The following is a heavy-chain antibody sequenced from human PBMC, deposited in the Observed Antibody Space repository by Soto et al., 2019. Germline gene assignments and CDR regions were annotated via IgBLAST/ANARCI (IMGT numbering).Heavy chain of an antibody. D-gene: IGHD1-26*01. CDR1: GYTFTVYY. CDR3: AREVALGSGKWFDH. J-gene: IGHJ5*02. CDR2: INPNSGGP. V-gene: IGHV1-2*02. Sequence: ASVKVSCKASGYTFTVYYIHWVRQAPGQGPEWMGWINPNSGGPNYAQKFQGRVTMTRDTSISTAYMELSSLRSDDTAVYYCAREVALGSGKWFDHWGQGTLVTRLL.